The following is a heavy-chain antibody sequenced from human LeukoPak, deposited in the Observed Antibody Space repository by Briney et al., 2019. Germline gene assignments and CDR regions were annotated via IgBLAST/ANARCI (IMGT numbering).Heavy chain of an antibody. D-gene: IGHD2-2*01. J-gene: IGHJ3*02. V-gene: IGHV4-4*07. CDR3: ARDGSSTWPAVILAFDI. Sequence: PSETLSLTCTVSGGSSSSYYWSWIRQPAGKGLEWIGRIYTSGRTNYNPSFYSRVTMSVDTSKNQFSLKLSSVTAADTALYYCARDGSSTWPAVILAFDIWGQGTMVTVSS. CDR1: GGSSSSYY. CDR2: IYTSGRT.